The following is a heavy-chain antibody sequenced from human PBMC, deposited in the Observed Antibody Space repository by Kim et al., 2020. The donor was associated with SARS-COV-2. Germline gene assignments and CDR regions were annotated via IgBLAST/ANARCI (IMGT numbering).Heavy chain of an antibody. CDR3: ARVSSSGWYDVDPYFDY. J-gene: IGHJ4*02. V-gene: IGHV4-31*03. D-gene: IGHD6-19*01. CDR2: IYYSGST. Sequence: SETLSLTCTVSGGSISSGGYYWSWIRQHPGKGLEWIGYIYYSGSTYYNPSLKSRVTISVDTSKNQFSLKLSSVTAADTAVYYCARVSSSGWYDVDPYFDYWGQGTLVTVSS. CDR1: GGSISSGGYY.